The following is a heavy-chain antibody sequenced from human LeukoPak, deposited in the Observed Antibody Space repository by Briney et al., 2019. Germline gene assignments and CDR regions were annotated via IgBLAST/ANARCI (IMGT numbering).Heavy chain of an antibody. CDR3: ARDCSGGRCYGAFDI. J-gene: IGHJ3*02. CDR1: GASIRSGDYY. CDR2: IYDSGST. V-gene: IGHV4-30-4*01. D-gene: IGHD2-15*01. Sequence: SETLSLTCTVSGASIRSGDYYWSWLRQPPGTGLEWVGCIYDSGSTYYNPSLKSRITISVDTSENRFSLKLSSVTATDTAVYYCARDCSGGRCYGAFDIWGQGTMVTVSS.